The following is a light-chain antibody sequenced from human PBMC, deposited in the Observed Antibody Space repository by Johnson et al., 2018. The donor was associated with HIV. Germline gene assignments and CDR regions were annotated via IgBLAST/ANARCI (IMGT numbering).Light chain of an antibody. Sequence: QSVLTQPPSVSAAPGQKVTISCSGSSSNIGNNYVSWYQQLPGTAPKLLIYDNNKRPSGIPDRFSGSKSGTSATLGITGLQTGDEADYYCGTWDSCLSAGVCGTGTKVTVL. V-gene: IGLV1-51*01. J-gene: IGLJ1*01. CDR2: DNN. CDR3: GTWDSCLSAGV. CDR1: SSNIGNNY.